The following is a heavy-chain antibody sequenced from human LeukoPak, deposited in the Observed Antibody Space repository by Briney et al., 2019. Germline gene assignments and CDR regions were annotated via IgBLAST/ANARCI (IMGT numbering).Heavy chain of an antibody. CDR1: GFTFSGFA. D-gene: IGHD6-13*01. CDR3: ARASTTSSSWYLDDYYYYMDV. Sequence: GGSLRLSCAASGFTFSGFAMSWVRRTPGKGLEWVSGISGSGDNTLYADSVKGRFTISRDNSKNTLYLEMNSLRAEDTAVYYCARASTTSSSWYLDDYYYYMDVWGKGTTVTVSS. J-gene: IGHJ6*03. V-gene: IGHV3-23*01. CDR2: ISGSGDNT.